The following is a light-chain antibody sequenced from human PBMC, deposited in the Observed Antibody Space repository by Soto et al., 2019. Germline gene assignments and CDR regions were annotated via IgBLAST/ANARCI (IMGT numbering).Light chain of an antibody. V-gene: IGKV3-11*01. CDR1: QSVRSY. J-gene: IGKJ2*01. CDR3: QQSYKTPHT. CDR2: DAS. Sequence: EIVLTQSPATLSLSPGERATLSCRASQSVRSYLAWYQQKPGQVPRLVIYDASNRATGIPARFSGSGSGTDFTLTISSLQPEDFATYYCQQSYKTPHTFGQGTKLETK.